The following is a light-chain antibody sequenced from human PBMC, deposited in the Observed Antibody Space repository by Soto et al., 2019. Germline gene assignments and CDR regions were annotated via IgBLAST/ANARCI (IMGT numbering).Light chain of an antibody. V-gene: IGKV3D-20*02. CDR1: QSVSNNY. J-gene: IGKJ5*01. CDR3: QQRSNWPPSIT. Sequence: IVLTQSPGTLSLSPGERATLSCRASQSVSNNYLAWYQQKPGQAPRLLIYGASNRATGIPDRFSGSGSGTDFTLTINNLEPEDFAVYYCQQRSNWPPSITFGQGTRLEIK. CDR2: GAS.